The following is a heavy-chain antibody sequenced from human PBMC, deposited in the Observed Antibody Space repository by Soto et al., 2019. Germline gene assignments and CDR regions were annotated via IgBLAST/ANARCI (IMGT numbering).Heavy chain of an antibody. CDR1: GYIFINYG. CDR2: ISGYNGNT. J-gene: IGHJ5*02. CDR3: ARDEVPAANWLDR. V-gene: IGHV1-18*01. Sequence: SVKVSCNASGYIFINYGITWVRQAPGQGLEWMGWISGYNGNTKYADKLQGRVTMTTDTSTTTAYMELRSLRSDDTAVYYCARDEVPAANWLDRWGQGTLVTVSS. D-gene: IGHD2-2*01.